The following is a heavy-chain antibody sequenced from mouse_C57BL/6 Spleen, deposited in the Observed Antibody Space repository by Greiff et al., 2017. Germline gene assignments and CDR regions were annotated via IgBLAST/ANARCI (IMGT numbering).Heavy chain of an antibody. J-gene: IGHJ4*01. D-gene: IGHD2-4*01. CDR2: ISSGGDYI. Sequence: EVKLVESGEGLVKPGGSLKLSCAASGFTFSSYAMSWVRQTPEKRLEWVAYISSGGDYIYYADTVKGRFTISRDNARNTLYLQMSSLKSEDTAMYYCTRDYYDYHYYAMDYWGKGTSVTVSS. CDR1: GFTFSSYA. CDR3: TRDYYDYHYYAMDY. V-gene: IGHV5-9-1*02.